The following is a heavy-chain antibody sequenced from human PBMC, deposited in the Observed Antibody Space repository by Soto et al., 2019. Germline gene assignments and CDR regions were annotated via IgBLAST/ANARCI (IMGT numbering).Heavy chain of an antibody. CDR2: ISYNAIND. D-gene: IGHD3-3*01. V-gene: IGHV3-30*18. Sequence: QVQLVESGGDVVQPGRSLRLSCAASGFTFSSFAMHWVRQAPGKGLEWVAVISYNAINDYYADSVKGRFTISRDNSKNTLYLQMNSLRPEDTAVYYCAKAEKGWEILYYVGMDVWGQGTTVNVSS. CDR3: AKAEKGWEILYYVGMDV. CDR1: GFTFSSFA. J-gene: IGHJ6*02.